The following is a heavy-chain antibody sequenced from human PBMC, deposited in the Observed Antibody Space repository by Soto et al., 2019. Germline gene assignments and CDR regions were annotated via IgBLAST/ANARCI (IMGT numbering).Heavy chain of an antibody. D-gene: IGHD3-22*01. Sequence: SETLSLTCTVSGGSISSYYWSWIRQPPGKGLEWIGYIYYSGSTNYNPSLKSRVTISVDTSKNQFSLKLSSVTAADTAVYYCARVAEGTYYYDSSGYFDCWGQGTLVTVSS. CDR1: GGSISSYY. CDR2: IYYSGST. CDR3: ARVAEGTYYYDSSGYFDC. J-gene: IGHJ4*02. V-gene: IGHV4-59*08.